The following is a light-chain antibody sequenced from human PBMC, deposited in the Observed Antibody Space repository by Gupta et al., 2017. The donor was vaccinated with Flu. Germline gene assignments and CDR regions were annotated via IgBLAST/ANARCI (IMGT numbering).Light chain of an antibody. CDR3: SSNSNTNTVVV. CDR2: EVS. J-gene: IGLJ2*01. CDR1: YDY. Sequence: YDYVSWYQHHPDKAHELLIFEVSGRPSGISTRFSVSRSDNGDSLTISGSRVQAEAYYYCSSNSNTNTVVVFGGGTRLTVL. V-gene: IGLV2-14*01.